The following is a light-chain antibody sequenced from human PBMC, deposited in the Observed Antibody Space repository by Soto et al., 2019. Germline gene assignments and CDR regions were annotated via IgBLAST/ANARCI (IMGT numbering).Light chain of an antibody. J-gene: IGKJ4*01. CDR3: LQSNNWPLS. CDR2: GAS. V-gene: IGKV3-15*01. CDR1: QSVNSR. Sequence: EIVMTQSPATLSVSPGDRVTLSCRASQSVNSRLAWYQQNPGQAPRLLIYGASTRATDIPARFSGSGSGTEFTLIISSLQAADFGVYYCLQSNNWPLSFGGGTKVEIK.